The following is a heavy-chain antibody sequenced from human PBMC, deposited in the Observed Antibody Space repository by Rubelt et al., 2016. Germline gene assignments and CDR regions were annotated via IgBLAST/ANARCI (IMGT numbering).Heavy chain of an antibody. CDR2: IYYSGST. J-gene: IGHJ6*03. CDR3: ARQYCSSTSCYKGIYYYYMDV. D-gene: IGHD2-2*02. V-gene: IGHV4-39*01. Sequence: GKGLEWIGSIYYSGSTYYNPSLKSRVTISVDTSKNQFSLKLSSVTAADTAVYYCARQYCSSTSCYKGIYYYYMDVWGKGTTVTVSS.